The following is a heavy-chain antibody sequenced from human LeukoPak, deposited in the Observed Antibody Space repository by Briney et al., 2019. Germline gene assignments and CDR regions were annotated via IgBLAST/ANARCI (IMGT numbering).Heavy chain of an antibody. D-gene: IGHD3-10*01. J-gene: IGHJ4*02. Sequence: GGSLRLSCAASGFTFDNYAMNWVRQAPGKGLEWLSYIRGGGAVTRYSDSVKGRFTISRDNSKNTLYLQMNHLRAEDTAIYYCAKKEAMIRGVPYYYDFWGQGTLVTVSS. V-gene: IGHV3-23*01. CDR3: AKKEAMIRGVPYYYDF. CDR2: IRGGGAVT. CDR1: GFTFDNYA.